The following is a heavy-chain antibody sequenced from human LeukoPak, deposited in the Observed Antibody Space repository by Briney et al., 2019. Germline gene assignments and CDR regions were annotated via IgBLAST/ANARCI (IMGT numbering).Heavy chain of an antibody. CDR1: GYTFTSYG. V-gene: IGHV1-18*01. CDR2: ISAYNGNT. CDR3: ARVPPYYYGSGSYFDY. J-gene: IGHJ4*02. D-gene: IGHD3-10*01. Sequence: ASVKVSCKASGYTFTSYGISWVRQAPGQGLEWMGWISAYNGNTNYAQKLQGRVTMTTDTSTSTAYMELRGLRSDDTAVYYCARVPPYYYGSGSYFDYWGQGTLVTVSS.